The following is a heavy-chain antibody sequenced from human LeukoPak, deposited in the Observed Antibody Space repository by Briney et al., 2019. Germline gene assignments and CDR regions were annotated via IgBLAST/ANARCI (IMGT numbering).Heavy chain of an antibody. CDR1: GGSISSHY. D-gene: IGHD3-22*01. Sequence: SETLSLTCSVSGGSISSHYWSWIRQPPGKGLEWIGDIHYSGSTDYNPSLNSRVTISVDTSRKQFSLNLNSVTAADTAVYFCARHYYDSSGYPNYFHYWGQGTLVSVSS. CDR2: IHYSGST. J-gene: IGHJ4*02. CDR3: ARHYYDSSGYPNYFHY. V-gene: IGHV4-59*08.